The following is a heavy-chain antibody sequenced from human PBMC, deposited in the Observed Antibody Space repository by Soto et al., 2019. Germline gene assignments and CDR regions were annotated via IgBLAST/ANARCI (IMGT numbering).Heavy chain of an antibody. CDR2: IYYSGST. CDR3: ARVRYSSSSNWFVP. D-gene: IGHD6-6*01. CDR1: GGSISSGDYY. Sequence: QVQLQESGPGLVKPSQTLSLTCTVSGGSISSGDYYWSWIRQHPGKGLEWIGYIYYSGSTHYNPSLKSRVTMSVDTSENQFSLKLSSLTAADTAVYYCARVRYSSSSNWFVPWGQGTLVTVSS. V-gene: IGHV4-31*03. J-gene: IGHJ5*02.